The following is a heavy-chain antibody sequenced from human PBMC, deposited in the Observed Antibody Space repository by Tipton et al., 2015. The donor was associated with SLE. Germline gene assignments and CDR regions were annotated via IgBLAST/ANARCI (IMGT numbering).Heavy chain of an antibody. CDR3: ARSGHFLPGYSSGFDY. V-gene: IGHV4-34*01. J-gene: IGHJ4*02. CDR2: INHSGST. Sequence: TLSLTCAVYGGSFSGYYWSWIRQPPGKGLEWIGEINHSGSTNYNPSLKSRVTISVDTSKNQFSLKLSSVTAADTAVYHCARSGHFLPGYSSGFDYWGQGTLVTVSS. CDR1: GGSFSGYY. D-gene: IGHD6-19*01.